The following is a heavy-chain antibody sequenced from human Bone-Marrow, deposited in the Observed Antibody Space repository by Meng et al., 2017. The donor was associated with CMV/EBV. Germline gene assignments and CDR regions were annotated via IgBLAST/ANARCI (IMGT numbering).Heavy chain of an antibody. CDR3: ARGDIVVVPAAICAFDI. J-gene: IGHJ3*02. Sequence: GESLKISCAASGFTFNSYQMNWVRQAPGKGLEWVSYISSDGATIYYADSVKGRFTISRDNAKNSLYLQMNSLRAEDTAVYYCARGDIVVVPAAICAFDIWGQGTMVTV. CDR1: GFTFNSYQ. D-gene: IGHD2-2*01. CDR2: ISSDGATI. V-gene: IGHV3-48*03.